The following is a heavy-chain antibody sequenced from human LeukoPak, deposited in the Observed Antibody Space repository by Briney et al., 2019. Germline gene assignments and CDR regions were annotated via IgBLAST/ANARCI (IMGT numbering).Heavy chain of an antibody. J-gene: IGHJ4*02. D-gene: IGHD6-13*01. CDR2: IYYSGST. CDR1: GGSISSGSYY. V-gene: IGHV4-30-4*08. Sequence: SETLSLTCTVSGGSISSGSYYWSWIRQPPGKGLEWIGYIYYSGSTYYNPSLKSRVSISVDTSKNQFSLKLSSVTAADTAVYYCAREYIAAARFDSWGQGTLVTVSS. CDR3: AREYIAAARFDS.